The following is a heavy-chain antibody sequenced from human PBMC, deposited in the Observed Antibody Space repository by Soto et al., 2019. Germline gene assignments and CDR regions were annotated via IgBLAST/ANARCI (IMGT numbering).Heavy chain of an antibody. CDR2: IYYSGST. Sequence: SETLSLTCTVSGGSISSYYWSWVREPPGKGLEWIGYIYYSGSTNYNPSLKSRVTISVDMSKNQFSLKLSSVTAADTVVYYCAREGYYDSSGYADYWGQGTLVTVSS. CDR1: GGSISSYY. J-gene: IGHJ4*02. V-gene: IGHV4-59*01. CDR3: AREGYYDSSGYADY. D-gene: IGHD3-22*01.